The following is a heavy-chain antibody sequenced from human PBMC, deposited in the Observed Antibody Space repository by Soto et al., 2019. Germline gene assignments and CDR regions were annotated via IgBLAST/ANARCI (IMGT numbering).Heavy chain of an antibody. J-gene: IGHJ4*02. D-gene: IGHD3-22*01. CDR1: VGSCSSGSYY. CDR2: IYYSGST. V-gene: IGHV4-61*01. Sequence: SETLSLTCTVSVGSCSSGSYYWSWILQPPGKGLEWIGYIYYSGSTNYNPSLKSRVTISVDTSKNQFSLKLSSVTAADTAVYYCASGGGYYYDSSGYSPHFDYWGQGTLVTVSS. CDR3: ASGGGYYYDSSGYSPHFDY.